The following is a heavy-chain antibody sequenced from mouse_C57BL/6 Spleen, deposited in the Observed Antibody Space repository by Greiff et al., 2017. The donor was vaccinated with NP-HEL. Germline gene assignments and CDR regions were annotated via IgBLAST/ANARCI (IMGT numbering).Heavy chain of an antibody. D-gene: IGHD1-1*01. CDR1: SYAFSSSW. CDR3: ARAYYYGSSLDY. CDR2: IYPGDGDT. V-gene: IGHV1-82*01. J-gene: IGHJ2*01. Sequence: VQLQQSGPELVKPGASVKISCKASSYAFSSSWMNWVKQRPGKGLEWIGRIYPGDGDTNYNGKFKGKATLTADKSSSTAYMQLSSLTSEDSAVYFCARAYYYGSSLDYWGQGTTLTVSS.